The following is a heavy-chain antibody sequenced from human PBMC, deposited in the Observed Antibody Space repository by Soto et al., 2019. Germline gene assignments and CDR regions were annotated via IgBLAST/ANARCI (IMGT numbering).Heavy chain of an antibody. D-gene: IGHD4-4*01. CDR3: ARDPAIYSGKFDYGLDV. CDR1: GFTFSSYE. V-gene: IGHV3-48*03. Sequence: EVQLVESGGGLVQAGGSLRLFCAVSGFTFSSYEMNWVRQAPGKGLEWVSYICTSGKTIYYADSVRGRFTISRDNAKNSLYLQMNSLRAEDTAVYFCARDPAIYSGKFDYGLDVWGRGTTVTVSS. CDR2: ICTSGKTI. J-gene: IGHJ6*02.